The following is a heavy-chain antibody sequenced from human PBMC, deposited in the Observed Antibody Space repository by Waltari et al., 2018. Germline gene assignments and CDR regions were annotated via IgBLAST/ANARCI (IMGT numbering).Heavy chain of an antibody. V-gene: IGHV3-30*04. J-gene: IGHJ6*02. CDR3: ARDYCDRTNCHGMDV. Sequence: QVQLVEYGGGVVQPGMSLRLSCTASEFTFSSYPMPWVRQAPGNGLEWVAVISYNERNIYYVDSVKGRFTISRDNSKKMLYLQMNSLIIEDTAVYYCARDYCDRTNCHGMDVWGQGTTVTVSS. CDR1: EFTFSSYP. CDR2: ISYNERNI. D-gene: IGHD3-22*01.